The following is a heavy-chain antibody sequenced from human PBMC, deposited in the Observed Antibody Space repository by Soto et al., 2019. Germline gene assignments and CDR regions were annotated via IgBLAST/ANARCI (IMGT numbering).Heavy chain of an antibody. V-gene: IGHV2-5*02. CDR1: GFSLSTYGAG. D-gene: IGHD3-22*01. J-gene: IGHJ6*02. Sequence: QITLKESGPTLVKPTQTLTLTCTFSGFSLSTYGAGVNWVRQPPGKALECLALIYWDDDKRYSSSLKTRLTIMKDTSKHQVVIIMTNTDPADTATYYCAHSQRLGGGGYYDKCLDVWGQGTTVTFSS. CDR3: AHSQRLGGGGYYDKCLDV. CDR2: IYWDDDK.